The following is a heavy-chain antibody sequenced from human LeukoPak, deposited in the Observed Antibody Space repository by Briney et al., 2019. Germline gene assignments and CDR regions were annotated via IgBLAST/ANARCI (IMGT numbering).Heavy chain of an antibody. CDR3: AAYIAVADY. J-gene: IGHJ4*02. D-gene: IGHD6-19*01. V-gene: IGHV3-23*01. Sequence: GGSLRLSCAASGFSFDHYAMSWVRQAPGKGLEWVSAISGSGGSTYYADSVKGRFTISRDNSKNTPYLQMNSLRAEDTAVYYCAAYIAVADYWGQGTLVTVSS. CDR2: ISGSGGST. CDR1: GFSFDHYA.